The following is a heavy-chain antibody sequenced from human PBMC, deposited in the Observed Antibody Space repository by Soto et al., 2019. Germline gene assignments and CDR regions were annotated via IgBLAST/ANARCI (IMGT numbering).Heavy chain of an antibody. D-gene: IGHD6-13*01. Sequence: QMQLVQSGAEVKRPGASVRVSCKSSGYTFTSFYIHWVRQAPGQGLEWMGIINPSGGITNFAQRFQGRVTMTRDMSPNTHYMELSSLKSDATAVYYCASSPAFSSSWYGIPPDPSHGMDVWGQGTTVTVS. V-gene: IGHV1-46*01. CDR1: GYTFTSFY. CDR3: ASSPAFSSSWYGIPPDPSHGMDV. J-gene: IGHJ6*02. CDR2: INPSGGIT.